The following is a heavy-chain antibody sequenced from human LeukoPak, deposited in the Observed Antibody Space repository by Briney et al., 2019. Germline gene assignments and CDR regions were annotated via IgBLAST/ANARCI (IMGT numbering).Heavy chain of an antibody. J-gene: IGHJ4*02. CDR1: GYTLTELS. CDR3: ATGYSSGWSY. D-gene: IGHD6-19*01. V-gene: IGHV1-24*01. Sequence: EASVKVSCTVSGYTLTELSMHWVRQAPGKGLEWMGGFDPEDGETIYAQKFQGRVTMTEDTSTDTAYMELSSLRSEDTAVYYCATGYSSGWSYWGQGTLVTVSS. CDR2: FDPEDGET.